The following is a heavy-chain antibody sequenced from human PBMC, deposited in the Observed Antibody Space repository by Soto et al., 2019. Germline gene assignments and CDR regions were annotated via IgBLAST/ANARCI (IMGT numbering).Heavy chain of an antibody. Sequence: ASVKVSCKASGYTFSTYATHWVRQAPGQRLEWMGWINAGNGNTKYSQKFQGRVTITRDTSASTAYMELSSLRSEDTAVYYCARGLNVYYFDYWGQGTLVTVSS. CDR1: GYTFSTYA. CDR2: INAGNGNT. J-gene: IGHJ4*02. CDR3: ARGLNVYYFDY. D-gene: IGHD3-16*01. V-gene: IGHV1-3*01.